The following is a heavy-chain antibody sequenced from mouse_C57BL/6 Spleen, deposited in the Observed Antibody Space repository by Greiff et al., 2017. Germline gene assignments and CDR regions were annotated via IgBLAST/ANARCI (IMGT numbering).Heavy chain of an antibody. CDR2: ISSGSSTI. Sequence: DVKLVESGGGLVKPGGSLKLSCAASGFTFSDYGMHWVRQAPEKGLEWVAYISSGSSTIYYADTVKGRFTISRDNAKNTLFLQMTSLRSEDTAMYYCARNYYGSSYVALFDYWGQGTTLTVSS. D-gene: IGHD1-1*01. CDR1: GFTFSDYG. CDR3: ARNYYGSSYVALFDY. V-gene: IGHV5-17*01. J-gene: IGHJ2*01.